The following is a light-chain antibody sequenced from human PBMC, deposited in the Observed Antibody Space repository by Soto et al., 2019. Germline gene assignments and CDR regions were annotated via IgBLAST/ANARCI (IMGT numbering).Light chain of an antibody. V-gene: IGLV2-14*01. Sequence: QSALTQPASLSGSPGQSITISCAGTSGDVGGYNYVSWYQQHPGKAPKLMIYDVSNRPSGVSNRFSGSKSGNTASLTISGLKSEDEADYYCSSYTSSSTRVFGTGTKLTVL. CDR3: SSYTSSSTRV. J-gene: IGLJ1*01. CDR2: DVS. CDR1: SGDVGGYNY.